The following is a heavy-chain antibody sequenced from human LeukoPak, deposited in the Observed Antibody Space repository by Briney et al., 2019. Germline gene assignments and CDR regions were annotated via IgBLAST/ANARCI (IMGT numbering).Heavy chain of an antibody. Sequence: PSETLSLTCTVSGGSISSSSYYWGWIRQPPGKGLEWIGSIYYSGSTYYNPSLKSRVTISADTSKNQFSLKLSSVTAADTAVYYCARLNYDFWSGKLYYYYYYMDVWGKGTTVTVSS. CDR1: GGSISSSSYY. V-gene: IGHV4-39*01. J-gene: IGHJ6*03. CDR2: IYYSGST. CDR3: ARLNYDFWSGKLYYYYYYMDV. D-gene: IGHD3-3*01.